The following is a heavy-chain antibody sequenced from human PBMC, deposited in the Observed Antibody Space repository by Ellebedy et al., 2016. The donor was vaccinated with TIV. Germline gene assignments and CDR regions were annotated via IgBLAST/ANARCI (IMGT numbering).Heavy chain of an antibody. Sequence: GESLKISCAASGFSFSGSTMHWVRQPSGKGLEWVGRIRNKTNSYATIYAASVKGRFTISRDDSKNTAYLQMNSLKTEYTAVYYCTRSTSAHQYYYGMDVWGQGTTVTVSS. CDR2: IRNKTNSYAT. J-gene: IGHJ6*02. V-gene: IGHV3-73*01. CDR3: TRSTSAHQYYYGMDV. CDR1: GFSFSGST. D-gene: IGHD2-2*01.